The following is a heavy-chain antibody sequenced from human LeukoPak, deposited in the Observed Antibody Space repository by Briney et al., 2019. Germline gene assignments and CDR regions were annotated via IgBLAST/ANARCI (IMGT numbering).Heavy chain of an antibody. CDR1: GGSISRSSYY. J-gene: IGHJ4*02. CDR3: ARRPRAAAGTGLFGY. V-gene: IGHV4-39*01. CDR2: IYYSGST. Sequence: SETLSLNCTVSGGSISRSSYYWGWIRQPPGKGLEWIGSIYYSGSTYYNPSLKSRVTISVDTSKSQFSLKLSSVTAADTAVYYCARRPRAAAGTGLFGYWGQGTLVTVSS. D-gene: IGHD6-13*01.